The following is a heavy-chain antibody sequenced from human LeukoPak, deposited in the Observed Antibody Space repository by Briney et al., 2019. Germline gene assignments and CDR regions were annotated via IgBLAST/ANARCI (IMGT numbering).Heavy chain of an antibody. CDR1: GGSISSYY. CDR3: ARAGVSAVAGTTSPI. J-gene: IGHJ4*02. V-gene: IGHV4-59*08. Sequence: SETLSLTCTVSGGSISSYYWSWIRQPPGKGLEWIGYIHYSGSTNYNPSLKSRVTISVDTSKNQFSLKLSSVTAADTAVYYCARAGVSAVAGTTSPIWGQGTLVTVSS. D-gene: IGHD6-19*01. CDR2: IHYSGST.